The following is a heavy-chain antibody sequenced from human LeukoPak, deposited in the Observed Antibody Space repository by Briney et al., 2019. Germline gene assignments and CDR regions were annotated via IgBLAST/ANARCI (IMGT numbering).Heavy chain of an antibody. CDR2: INWNGGST. Sequence: GGSLRLSCAASGFTFDDYGLTWVRQAPGKGLEWVSGINWNGGSTGYADSVKGRFTISRDNVKNSLYLQMSSLRAEDTALYYCARDYSSGYNGYFDYWGQGTLVTVSS. V-gene: IGHV3-20*04. CDR3: ARDYSSGYNGYFDY. CDR1: GFTFDDYG. J-gene: IGHJ4*02. D-gene: IGHD5-12*01.